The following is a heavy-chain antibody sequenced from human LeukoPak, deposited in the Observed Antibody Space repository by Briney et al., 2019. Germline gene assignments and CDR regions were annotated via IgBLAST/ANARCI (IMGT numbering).Heavy chain of an antibody. CDR3: ARYRKGPGQLERFNSYYYYMDV. V-gene: IGHV3-48*01. D-gene: IGHD1-1*01. Sequence: PGGSLRLSCEASGFTFSSYSMNWVRQAPGKGLEWISYISTSTTTIYYANSVKGRFTISRDNAKKSLYLQMNSLRVEDTGVYYCARYRKGPGQLERFNSYYYYMDVWGKGTTVTVSS. J-gene: IGHJ6*03. CDR2: ISTSTTTI. CDR1: GFTFSSYS.